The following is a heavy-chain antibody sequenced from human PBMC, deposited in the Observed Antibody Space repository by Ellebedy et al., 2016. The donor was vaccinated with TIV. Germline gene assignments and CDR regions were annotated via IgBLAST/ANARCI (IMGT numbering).Heavy chain of an antibody. CDR1: GGSISSGDYY. CDR3: AREIPTHPYYYGMDV. D-gene: IGHD2-21*01. Sequence: SETLSLTXTVSGGSISSGDYYWSWIRQPPGKGLEWIGYIYYSGSTYYNPSLKSRVTISVDTSKNQFSLKLSSVTAADTAVYYCAREIPTHPYYYGMDVWGQGTTVTVSS. J-gene: IGHJ6*02. CDR2: IYYSGST. V-gene: IGHV4-30-4*01.